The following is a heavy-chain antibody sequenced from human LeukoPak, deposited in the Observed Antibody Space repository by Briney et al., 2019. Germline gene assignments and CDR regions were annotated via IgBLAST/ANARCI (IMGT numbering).Heavy chain of an antibody. J-gene: IGHJ5*02. CDR1: GGSISSSSYY. CDR2: IYHSGST. V-gene: IGHV4-39*07. Sequence: SETLSLTCTVSGGSISSSSYYWGWIRQPPGKGLEWIGSIYHSGSTYYNPSLKSRVTISVDTSKNQFSLKLSSVTAADTAVYYCQRELELRFSWFDPWGQGTLVTVSS. D-gene: IGHD1-7*01. CDR3: QRELELRFSWFDP.